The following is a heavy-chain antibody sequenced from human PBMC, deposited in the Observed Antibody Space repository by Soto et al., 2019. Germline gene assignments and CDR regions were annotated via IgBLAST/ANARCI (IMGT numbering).Heavy chain of an antibody. CDR2: IGRSGVNT. CDR1: GFTFSNYG. CDR3: ANVAGTQVDY. V-gene: IGHV3-23*01. J-gene: IGHJ4*02. Sequence: GGSLRLSCAAFGFTFSNYGLSWVRQAPGKGLEWVSSIGRSGVNTYYADSVKGRFTISRDNSMNTLYLQMNSLRAEDAAAYYCANVAGTQVDYWGQGTLVTVSS. D-gene: IGHD1-1*01.